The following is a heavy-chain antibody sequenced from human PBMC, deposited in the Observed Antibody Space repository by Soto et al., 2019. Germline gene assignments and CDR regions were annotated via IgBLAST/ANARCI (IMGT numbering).Heavy chain of an antibody. CDR1: GFTFSSYG. D-gene: IGHD3-22*01. CDR2: ISYDGSNK. J-gene: IGHJ4*02. V-gene: IGHV3-30*18. Sequence: QRLSCAASGFTFSSYGMYCVRQAPGKGLEGVAVISYDGSNKYYADSVKARFTISRDNSKNTLYLQMNSLRAEDTAVYYCAKDGYDSSGYYPTYFDYWGQGTLVTVSS. CDR3: AKDGYDSSGYYPTYFDY.